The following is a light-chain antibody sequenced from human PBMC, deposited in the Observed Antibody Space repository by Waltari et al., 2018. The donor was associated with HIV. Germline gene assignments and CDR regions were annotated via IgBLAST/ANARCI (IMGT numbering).Light chain of an antibody. CDR1: SSYVGGYNY. CDR3: TSYGGTNNYV. CDR2: EVT. V-gene: IGLV2-8*01. J-gene: IGLJ1*01. Sequence: QSALTQPPSASGSPGQSVTISCTGTSSYVGGYNYVSWYQQHPGKAPKLMIYEVTKRPSGVPDRFSGSKSGNTASLTVSGLQAEDEADYYCTSYGGTNNYVFGTGTKVTVL.